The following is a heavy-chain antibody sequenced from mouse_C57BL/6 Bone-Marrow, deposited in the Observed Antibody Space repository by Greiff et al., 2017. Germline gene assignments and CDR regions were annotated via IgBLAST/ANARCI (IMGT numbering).Heavy chain of an antibody. Sequence: EVQRVESGGGLVKPGGSLKLSCAASGFTFSSYAMSWVRQTPEKRLEWVATISDGGSYTYYPDNVKGRFTISRDNAKNNLYLQMRQLRSEDTAMYYCARTLYYYGSSTWFAYWGQGTLVTVSA. CDR1: GFTFSSYA. CDR3: ARTLYYYGSSTWFAY. CDR2: ISDGGSYT. V-gene: IGHV5-4*01. J-gene: IGHJ3*01. D-gene: IGHD1-1*01.